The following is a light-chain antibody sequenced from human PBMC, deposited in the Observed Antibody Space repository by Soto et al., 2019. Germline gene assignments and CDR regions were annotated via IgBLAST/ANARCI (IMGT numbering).Light chain of an antibody. CDR2: EVS. V-gene: IGLV2-14*01. Sequence: QSALTQPASVSGSPGQSITISCTGTSSDVGGYNYVSWYQQHPGKAPKLMIYEVSNRPSGVSNRFSGSKSGNTASLTISGLQPEDEADYYCSSYTGSSTPYVFGTGTKLTVL. J-gene: IGLJ1*01. CDR1: SSDVGGYNY. CDR3: SSYTGSSTPYV.